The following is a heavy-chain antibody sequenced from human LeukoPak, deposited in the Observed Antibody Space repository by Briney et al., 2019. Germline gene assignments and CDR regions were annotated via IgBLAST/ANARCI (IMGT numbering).Heavy chain of an antibody. CDR3: ARGEVGAHFDY. CDR2: IYHGGST. D-gene: IGHD1-26*01. V-gene: IGHV4-38-2*02. CDR1: GYSISSGYY. Sequence: PSETLSLTCTVSGYSISSGYYWGWIRQPPGKGLEWIGSIYHGGSTYYNPSLKSRVTISVDTSKNRFSLKLSSVTAADTAVYYCARGEVGAHFDYWGQGTLVTVSS. J-gene: IGHJ4*02.